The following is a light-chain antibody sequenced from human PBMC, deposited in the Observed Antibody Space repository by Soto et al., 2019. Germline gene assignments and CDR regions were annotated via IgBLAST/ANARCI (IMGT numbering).Light chain of an antibody. CDR3: SSYTSSSTLV. CDR2: EVS. J-gene: IGLJ2*01. CDR1: SSDVGGYNY. Sequence: QSALTQPASVSGSPGQSITISCTGTSSDVGGYNYVSWYQQHPGKAPKLMIYEVSYRPSGVSNRFSASKSGNTASLTISGLQAEDEADYYCSSYTSSSTLVFGGGTKLIVL. V-gene: IGLV2-14*01.